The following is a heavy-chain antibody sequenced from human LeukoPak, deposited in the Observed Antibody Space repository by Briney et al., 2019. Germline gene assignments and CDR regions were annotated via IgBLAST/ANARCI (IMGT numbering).Heavy chain of an antibody. CDR2: MNPNRGNT. V-gene: IGHV1-8*01. CDR3: VRSGLRMVCPCGY. D-gene: IGHD2-8*01. Sequence: ASVKVSCKASGYTFTSYDINWVRQATAQGLEWMGWMNPNRGNTGYAQKFQGRVTMTRNTSISTAYMELSSLRSEDTAVYYCVRSGLRMVCPCGYWGQGTLVTVSS. J-gene: IGHJ4*02. CDR1: GYTFTSYD.